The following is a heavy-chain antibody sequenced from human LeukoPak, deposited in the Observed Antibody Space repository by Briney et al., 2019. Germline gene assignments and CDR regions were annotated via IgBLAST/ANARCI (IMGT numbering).Heavy chain of an antibody. CDR1: GYTFSGYY. CDR3: ARDLTGGIAAAGDWFDP. J-gene: IGHJ5*02. CDR2: INPDSGDT. D-gene: IGHD6-13*01. V-gene: IGHV1-2*06. Sequence: GASVKVSCKASGYTFSGYYIHWVLQAPGQGLEWMGRINPDSGDTNYVRKFLGRVTMTRDTSISTAYLEVSSLRPDDTAMYYCARDLTGGIAAAGDWFDPWGQGTLVTVSS.